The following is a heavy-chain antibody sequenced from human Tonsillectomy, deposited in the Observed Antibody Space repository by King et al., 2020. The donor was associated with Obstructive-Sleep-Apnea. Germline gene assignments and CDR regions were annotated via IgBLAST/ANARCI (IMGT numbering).Heavy chain of an antibody. V-gene: IGHV4-39*07. CDR1: GGSISTSTYY. J-gene: IGHJ4*02. D-gene: IGHD3-22*01. CDR3: AGDSSGYYYDY. Sequence: QLQESGPGLVKPSETLSLTCNVSGGSISTSTYYWGWIRQPPGKGLEWMGSIYYSGSTYYTPSLKSRVTISVDTSKNQFSLKVSSVTAADTAVYYCAGDSSGYYYDYWGQGTLVTVSS. CDR2: IYYSGST.